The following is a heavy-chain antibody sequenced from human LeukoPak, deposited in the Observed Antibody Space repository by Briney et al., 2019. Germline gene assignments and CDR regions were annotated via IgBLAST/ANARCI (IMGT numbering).Heavy chain of an antibody. J-gene: IGHJ4*02. D-gene: IGHD2-2*01. V-gene: IGHV3-33*01. CDR1: GFTFSSYG. CDR3: ARDPRCSSTSCYGVDYFDY. Sequence: PGRYLRLSCAASGFTFSSYGMHWVRQAPGKGLEWVAVIWYDGSNKYYADSVKGRFTISRDNSKNTLYLQMNSLRAEDTAVYYCARDPRCSSTSCYGVDYFDYWGQGTLVTVSS. CDR2: IWYDGSNK.